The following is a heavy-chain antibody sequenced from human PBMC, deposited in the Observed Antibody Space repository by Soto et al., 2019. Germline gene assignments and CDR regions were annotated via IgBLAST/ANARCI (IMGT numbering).Heavy chain of an antibody. Sequence: ASVKVSCKASGYTFTSYYMHWVRQAPGQGLEWMGIINPSGGSTSYAQKFQGRVTMTRDTSTSTVYMELSSLRSEDTAVYYCARVRGYYDSSGYYSPDYYYYGMYVRAQGTTVPVSS. CDR2: INPSGGST. D-gene: IGHD3-22*01. CDR1: GYTFTSYY. J-gene: IGHJ6*02. CDR3: ARVRGYYDSSGYYSPDYYYYGMYV. V-gene: IGHV1-46*01.